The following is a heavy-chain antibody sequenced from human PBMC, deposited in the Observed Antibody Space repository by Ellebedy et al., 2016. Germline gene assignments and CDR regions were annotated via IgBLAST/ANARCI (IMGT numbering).Heavy chain of an antibody. J-gene: IGHJ4*02. D-gene: IGHD1-26*01. CDR1: GFTVSSNY. CDR3: AKYKEWWLVGATSCLEY. CDR2: IYSGGST. V-gene: IGHV3-53*01. Sequence: GESLKISCAASGFTVSSNYMSWVRQAPGKGLEWVSVIYSGGSTYCADSVKGRFAISRDNSRNTLYLQMNSLRAEDTAVYYCAKYKEWWLVGATSCLEYWGQGTLVTVSS.